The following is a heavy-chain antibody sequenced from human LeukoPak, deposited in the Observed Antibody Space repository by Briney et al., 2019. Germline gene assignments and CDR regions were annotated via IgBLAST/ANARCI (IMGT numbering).Heavy chain of an antibody. V-gene: IGHV4-4*07. CDR1: GGSISSYY. D-gene: IGHD2-2*02. J-gene: IGHJ5*02. CDR2: IYTSGST. CDR3: ARVVPAAIPAGSGWFDP. Sequence: SETLSLTCTVSGGSISSYYWSWIRRPAGKGLEWIGRIYTSGSTNYNPSLKSRVTMSVDTSKNQFSLKLSSVTAADTAVYYCARVVPAAIPAGSGWFDPWGQGTLVTVSS.